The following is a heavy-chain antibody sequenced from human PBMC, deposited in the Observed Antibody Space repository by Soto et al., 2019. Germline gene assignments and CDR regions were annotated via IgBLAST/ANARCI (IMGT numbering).Heavy chain of an antibody. D-gene: IGHD2-8*01. CDR1: GIIFSNYA. CDR3: AKALGVGRAGRGVYYGLDV. V-gene: IGHV3-23*01. Sequence: EVQLLDSGGGLVQPGGSLRLSCAASGIIFSNYAMSWVRQAPGKGLEWVSTITGSGDSTFYADSVKGRFTVSRDFSKNTLDLQMNSLSADDTAIYYCAKALGVGRAGRGVYYGLDVWGQGTTVTVSS. J-gene: IGHJ6*02. CDR2: ITGSGDST.